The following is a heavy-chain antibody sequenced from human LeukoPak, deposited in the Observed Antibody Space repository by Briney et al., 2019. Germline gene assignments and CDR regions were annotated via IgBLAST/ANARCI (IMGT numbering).Heavy chain of an antibody. CDR3: ARDLAGGGNY. CDR1: GYTFTNYY. CDR2: INPSGGST. D-gene: IGHD3-16*01. J-gene: IGHJ4*02. Sequence: ASVKVSCKASGYTFTNYYMHWVRQAPGQGLEWMGVINPSGGSTNYAQKFQGRVTMTRDMSTSTVYMELSSLRSEDTAVYYCARDLAGGGNYRGQGTLVAVSS. V-gene: IGHV1-46*01.